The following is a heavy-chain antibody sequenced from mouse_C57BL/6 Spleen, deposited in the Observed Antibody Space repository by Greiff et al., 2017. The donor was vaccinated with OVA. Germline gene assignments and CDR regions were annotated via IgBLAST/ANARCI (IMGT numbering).Heavy chain of an antibody. CDR3: TGAGDAGFAY. J-gene: IGHJ3*01. V-gene: IGHV6-3*01. CDR1: GFTFSNYW. CDR2: IRLKSDNYAT. Sequence: EVKLMESGGGLVQPGGSMKLSCVASGFTFSNYWMNWVRQSPEKGLEWVAQIRLKSDNYATHYAESVKGRFTISRDDSKSSVYLQMNNLRAEDTGIYYCTGAGDAGFAYWGQGTLVTVSA. D-gene: IGHD3-3*01.